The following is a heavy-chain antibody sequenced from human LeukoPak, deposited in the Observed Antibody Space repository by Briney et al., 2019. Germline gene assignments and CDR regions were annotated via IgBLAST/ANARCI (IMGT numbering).Heavy chain of an antibody. J-gene: IGHJ6*02. CDR1: GFTFSDYY. D-gene: IGHD3-22*01. Sequence: GGSLRLSCAASGFTFSDYYMSWIRQAPGKGLEWVSYISSSGSTVYYADSVKGRFTISRDNAKNSLYLQMNSLRAEDTAVHYCARCDSSGYYFPYYYYGMDVWGQGTTVTVSS. V-gene: IGHV3-11*01. CDR2: ISSSGSTV. CDR3: ARCDSSGYYFPYYYYGMDV.